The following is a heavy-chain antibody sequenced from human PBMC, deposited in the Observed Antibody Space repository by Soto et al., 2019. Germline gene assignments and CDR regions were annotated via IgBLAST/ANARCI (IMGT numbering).Heavy chain of an antibody. D-gene: IGHD6-13*01. Sequence: PSETLSLTCTVSGGSLSSGDHFWTWIRQHPGKVLERIGNIYYTGSTYYSPSLSSRVTISVDTSKNQFSLRLSSVTAADTAVYYCATSRSLGTFFDYWGQGTLVTVSS. CDR2: IYYTGST. J-gene: IGHJ4*02. V-gene: IGHV4-31*03. CDR3: ATSRSLGTFFDY. CDR1: GGSLSSGDHF.